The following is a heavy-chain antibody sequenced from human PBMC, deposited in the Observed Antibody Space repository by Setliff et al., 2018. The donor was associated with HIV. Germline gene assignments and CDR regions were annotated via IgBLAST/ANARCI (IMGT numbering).Heavy chain of an antibody. J-gene: IGHJ4*02. Sequence: GGSLRLSCEASELIFNNAWMSWVRQAPGKGLEWIGRIKSNTDGGTADYVAPVKDRFTISRDDSKTTVYLQMNSLRAEDTGLYYCTTAGKWGIRGLTVHYWGQGTTVTVSS. CDR1: ELIFNNAW. CDR3: TTAGKWGIRGLTVHY. CDR2: IKSNTDGGTA. D-gene: IGHD3-10*01. V-gene: IGHV3-15*01.